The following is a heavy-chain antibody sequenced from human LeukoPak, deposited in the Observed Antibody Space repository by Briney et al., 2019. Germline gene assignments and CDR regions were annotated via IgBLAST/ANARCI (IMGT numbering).Heavy chain of an antibody. Sequence: GGSLRHSCAASGFTVSSNYMSWVRQAPGKGLEWVSVIYSGGSTYYADSGKGRFTISRDNSKNTLYLQMNSLRAEDTAVYYCARELVGYQLFGRPNGCWFDPWGQGTLVSVSS. CDR3: ARELVGYQLFGRPNGCWFDP. J-gene: IGHJ5*02. CDR2: IYSGGST. D-gene: IGHD2-2*01. V-gene: IGHV3-53*01. CDR1: GFTVSSNY.